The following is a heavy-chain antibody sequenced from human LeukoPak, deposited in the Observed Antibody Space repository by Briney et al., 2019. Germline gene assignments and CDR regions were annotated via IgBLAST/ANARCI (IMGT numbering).Heavy chain of an antibody. D-gene: IGHD3-22*01. J-gene: IGHJ4*02. CDR2: IIPSLGIA. CDR3: ASSYYYDSSGYYPGY. CDR1: GGTFSSYA. Sequence: SVKVSCKASGGTFSSYAISWVRQAPGQGLEWMGRIIPSLGIANNAQKFQGRVTITADKSTSTAYMELSSLRSEDTAVYYCASSYYYDSSGYYPGYWGQGTLVTVSS. V-gene: IGHV1-69*04.